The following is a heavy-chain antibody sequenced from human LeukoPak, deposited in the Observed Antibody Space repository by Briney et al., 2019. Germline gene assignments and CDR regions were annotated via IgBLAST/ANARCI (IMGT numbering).Heavy chain of an antibody. CDR2: IYHSGSS. Sequence: SETLSLTCTVSGYSISGGYYWGWIRQPPGKGLEWIGSIYHSGSSYYNPSLESRVTITVDKSKDHVSLRLNSVTAADTAVYYCARHMTPPGTRGFDYWGQGTLVTVSS. V-gene: IGHV4-38-2*02. CDR1: GYSISGGYY. J-gene: IGHJ4*02. CDR3: ARHMTPPGTRGFDY. D-gene: IGHD1/OR15-1a*01.